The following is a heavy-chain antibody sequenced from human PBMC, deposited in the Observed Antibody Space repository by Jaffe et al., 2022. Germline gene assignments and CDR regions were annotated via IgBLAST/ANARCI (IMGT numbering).Heavy chain of an antibody. V-gene: IGHV4-38-2*01. Sequence: QVQLQESGPGLVKPSETLSLTCAVSGYSISSGYYWGWIRQPPGKGLEWIGSIYHSGSTYYNPSLKSRVTISVDTSKNQFSLKLSSVTAADTAVYYCARVYDSSGYYSPVTSFDYWGQGTLVTVSS. D-gene: IGHD3-22*01. J-gene: IGHJ4*02. CDR3: ARVYDSSGYYSPVTSFDY. CDR2: IYHSGST. CDR1: GYSISSGYY.